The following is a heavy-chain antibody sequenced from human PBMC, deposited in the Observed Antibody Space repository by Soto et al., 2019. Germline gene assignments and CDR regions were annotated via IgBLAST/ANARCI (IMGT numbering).Heavy chain of an antibody. CDR1: GFTFSSYA. J-gene: IGHJ1*01. V-gene: IGHV3-30-3*01. Sequence: QVQLVESGGGVVQPGRSLRLSCAASGFTFSSYAIHWVRQAPGQGLGWVAVISYDGSNKYYADSLKGRFTISRDNSKNTLYLQMNSLRAEDTAVYYCAREKGVQQELVFSNAEYFQHWGQGTLVTVSS. CDR2: ISYDGSNK. D-gene: IGHD6-13*01. CDR3: AREKGVQQELVFSNAEYFQH.